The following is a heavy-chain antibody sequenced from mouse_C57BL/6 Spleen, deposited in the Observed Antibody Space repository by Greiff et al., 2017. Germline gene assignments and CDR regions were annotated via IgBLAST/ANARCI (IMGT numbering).Heavy chain of an antibody. CDR1: GYSFTGYY. Sequence: VQLQQSGPELVKPGASVKISCKASGYSFTGYYMTWVKQSPEKSLEWIGEIIPSTVGTTSNQKFKAKATLTVDKSSSTAYMQLKSLTSEDSSVYYCARDRMTKGVFDYWGQGTTLTVSS. J-gene: IGHJ2*01. CDR3: ARDRMTKGVFDY. V-gene: IGHV1-42*01. CDR2: IIPSTVGT.